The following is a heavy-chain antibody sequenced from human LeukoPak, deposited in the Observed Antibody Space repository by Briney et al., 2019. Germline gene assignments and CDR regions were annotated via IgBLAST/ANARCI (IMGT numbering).Heavy chain of an antibody. CDR3: ARGVRILRYFDWGIGWFDP. CDR2: IKPKSGGT. V-gene: IGHV1-2*02. J-gene: IGHJ5*02. Sequence: ASVKVSCKASGYDFNGYYIHWVRQTPGQGLEWMGWIKPKSGGTGYAEEFQGRVTMTTDTSTSTAYMELRSLRSDDTAVYYCARGVRILRYFDWGIGWFDPWGQGTLVTVSS. D-gene: IGHD3-9*01. CDR1: GYDFNGYY.